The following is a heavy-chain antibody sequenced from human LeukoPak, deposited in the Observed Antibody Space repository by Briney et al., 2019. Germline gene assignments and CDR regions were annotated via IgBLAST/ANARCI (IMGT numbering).Heavy chain of an antibody. Sequence: PGGSLRLSCAASGFTFSSYSMNWVRQAPGKGLEWVSSISSDGSSTSYADSVKGRLTISRDKAKNTLYVQMNSLRAEDTAVYYCARGGVYSYGSFDYWGQGTLVTVSS. CDR1: GFTFSSYS. CDR3: ARGGVYSYGSFDY. D-gene: IGHD5-18*01. V-gene: IGHV3-74*01. J-gene: IGHJ4*02. CDR2: ISSDGSST.